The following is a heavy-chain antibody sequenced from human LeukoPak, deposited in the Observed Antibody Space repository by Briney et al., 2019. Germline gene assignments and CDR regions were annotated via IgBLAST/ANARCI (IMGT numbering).Heavy chain of an antibody. CDR1: GGSSSGYY. CDR2: INHSGST. V-gene: IGHV4-34*01. J-gene: IGHJ4*02. D-gene: IGHD5-24*01. Sequence: KPSETLSLTCAVYGGSSSGYYWSWIRQPPGKGLEWIGEINHSGSTNYNPSLKSRVTISVDTSKNQFSLKLSSVTAADTAVYYCARGKGRDGYNFGYWGQGTLVTVSS. CDR3: ARGKGRDGYNFGY.